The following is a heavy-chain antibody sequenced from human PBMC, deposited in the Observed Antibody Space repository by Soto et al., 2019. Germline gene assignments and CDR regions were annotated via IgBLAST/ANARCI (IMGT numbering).Heavy chain of an antibody. CDR2: ISGSGST. CDR3: VKAMSTSTALSDY. D-gene: IGHD1-1*01. J-gene: IGHJ4*02. CDR1: GFTFSSYA. Sequence: EAQLLHSGGGLAQPGGSLRLSCAGSGFTFSSYAMGWVRQAPGTGLEWVSGISGSGSTYYADSVKGRFTIARDNSKNTLYVQLNSLRAEDTAVYYCVKAMSTSTALSDYWGQGTLVTVSS. V-gene: IGHV3-23*01.